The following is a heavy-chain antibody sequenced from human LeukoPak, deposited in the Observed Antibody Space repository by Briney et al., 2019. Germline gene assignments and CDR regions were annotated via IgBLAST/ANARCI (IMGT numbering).Heavy chain of an antibody. CDR2: ISSGSSYI. CDR3: AREQLSGDWFDP. D-gene: IGHD5-18*01. CDR1: GFTFSSYS. J-gene: IGHJ5*02. Sequence: PRGSLRLSCAASGFTFSSYSMNWVRQAPGKGLEWVSSISSGSSYIYYADSVKGRFTISRDNAKNSLYLQMNSLRAEDTAVYYCAREQLSGDWFDPWGQGTLVTVSS. V-gene: IGHV3-21*01.